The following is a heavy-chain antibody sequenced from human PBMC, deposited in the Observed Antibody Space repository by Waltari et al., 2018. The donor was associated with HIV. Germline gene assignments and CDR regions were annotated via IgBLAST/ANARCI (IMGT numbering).Heavy chain of an antibody. J-gene: IGHJ4*02. CDR1: GARFRAYY. V-gene: IGHV3-11*01. CDR2: ISASGGVI. Sequence: QALLGESGGGLVNPVGSLRLSSPVHGARFRAYYMSWIRQAPGKGLEWIAYISASGGVIYYADSVKDRFTVSRDNSNNLLYLQMDNVNADDTAMYYCAGRPGDWGQGTLVTVSS. CDR3: AGRPGD. D-gene: IGHD7-27*01.